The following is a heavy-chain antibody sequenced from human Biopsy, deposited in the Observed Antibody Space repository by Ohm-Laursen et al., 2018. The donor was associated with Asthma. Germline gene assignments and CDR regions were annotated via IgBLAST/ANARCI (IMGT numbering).Heavy chain of an antibody. Sequence: SLRLSCAAYGFTFDNYTMHWVRQAPRKGLEWVTIISYDGRNTYYADSVEGRFTISRDNSKNTLFLQMSSLRPEDTAVYYCARGGLHYYEYYGMDVWGPGTTVTVSS. V-gene: IGHV3-30*04. CDR1: GFTFDNYT. CDR3: ARGGLHYYEYYGMDV. CDR2: ISYDGRNT. J-gene: IGHJ6*02.